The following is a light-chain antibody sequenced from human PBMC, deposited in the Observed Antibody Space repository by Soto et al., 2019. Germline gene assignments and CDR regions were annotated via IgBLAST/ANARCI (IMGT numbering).Light chain of an antibody. CDR2: EVS. J-gene: IGLJ2*01. CDR3: SSYTSSSALGV. Sequence: QSALTQPASVSGSPGQSITISCTGNSSDVGGYNYVSWYQQHPGKAPKLMIYEVSTRPSGVSNRFSGSKSGNTASLTISGLQAEDEADYYCSSYTSSSALGVFGGGTKLTV. CDR1: SSDVGGYNY. V-gene: IGLV2-14*01.